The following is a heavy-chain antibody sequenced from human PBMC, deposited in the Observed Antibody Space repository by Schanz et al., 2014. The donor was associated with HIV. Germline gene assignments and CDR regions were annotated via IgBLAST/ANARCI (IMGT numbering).Heavy chain of an antibody. V-gene: IGHV3-23*01. Sequence: EVQLLESGGGLVQPGGSLRLSCAASGFNLNNYAMTWVRQAPGKGLEWVSTISAGVGTASYADSVKGRFTISRDNSKKMLFLQMNRLRAEDTAVYYCVHDDSDNDGFEMWGQGTMVTVSS. D-gene: IGHD3-22*01. J-gene: IGHJ3*02. CDR1: GFNLNNYA. CDR3: VHDDSDNDGFEM. CDR2: ISAGVGTA.